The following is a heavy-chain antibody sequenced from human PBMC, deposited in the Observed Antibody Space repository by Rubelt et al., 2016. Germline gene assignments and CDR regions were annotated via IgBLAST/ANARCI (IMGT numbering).Heavy chain of an antibody. CDR3: ARKATDDKWYPFDF. Sequence: QVQLQESGPGLVKASETLSLTCAVSGGSISSHNWWSWVRQPPGKGLEWIGEIYHSGSTNYIPSLRSRVTMSVDKSKNQFSLKLGSGTATDTAVYYCARKATDDKWYPFDFWGQGTLVTVSS. CDR1: GGSISSHNW. J-gene: IGHJ4*02. CDR2: IYHSGST. V-gene: IGHV4-4*02. D-gene: IGHD2-2*01.